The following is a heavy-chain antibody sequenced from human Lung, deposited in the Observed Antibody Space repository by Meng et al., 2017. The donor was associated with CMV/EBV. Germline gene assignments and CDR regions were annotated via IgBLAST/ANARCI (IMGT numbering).Heavy chain of an antibody. V-gene: IGHV3-43D*03. CDR1: GFTFDDHA. J-gene: IGHJ5*02. D-gene: IGHD2-15*01. Sequence: GEXXKISCAASGFTFDDHAMHWVRQRPGKGLEWVSLITWDGGNTYYADSVKGRFTISRDNSKNSLYLQMNSLRTEDTALYYCAKDGSDSSLGWLEPWGQGTXVTVSS. CDR2: ITWDGGNT. CDR3: AKDGSDSSLGWLEP.